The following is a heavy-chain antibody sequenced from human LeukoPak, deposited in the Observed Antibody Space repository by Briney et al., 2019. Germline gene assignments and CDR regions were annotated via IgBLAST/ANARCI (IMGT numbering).Heavy chain of an antibody. CDR1: GGSFSGYY. J-gene: IGHJ1*01. CDR3: ARRENGDFFHRRGPRQYFQH. V-gene: IGHV4-34*01. CDR2: INHSGST. D-gene: IGHD4-17*01. Sequence: SETLSLTCAVYGGSFSGYYWSWIRQPPGKGLEWIGEINHSGSTNYNPSLKSRVTISVDTSKNQFSLKLSSVTAADTAVYYCARRENGDFFHRRGPRQYFQHWGQGTLVTVSS.